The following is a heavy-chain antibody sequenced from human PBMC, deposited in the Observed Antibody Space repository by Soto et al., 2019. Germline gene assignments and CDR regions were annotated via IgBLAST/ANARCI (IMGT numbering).Heavy chain of an antibody. J-gene: IGHJ4*02. D-gene: IGHD3-10*01. CDR2: ISYDGSNK. V-gene: IGHV3-30-3*01. CDR1: GFTFSSYA. CDR3: ARGYGSGSYYNEGVDY. Sequence: GGSLRLSCAASGFTFSSYAMHWVRQAPGKGLEWVAVISYDGSNKYYADSVKGRFTISRDNSKNTLYLQMNSLRAEDTAVYYCARGYGSGSYYNEGVDYWGQGTLVTVSS.